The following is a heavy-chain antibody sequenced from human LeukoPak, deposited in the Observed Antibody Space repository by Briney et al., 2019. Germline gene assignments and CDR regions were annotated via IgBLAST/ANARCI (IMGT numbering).Heavy chain of an antibody. D-gene: IGHD1-26*01. CDR1: GFTFSSHW. CDR3: AEENSGSYYFDY. V-gene: IGHV3-74*01. CDR2: IISDGSTT. Sequence: GGSLRLSCAASGFTFSSHWMHWVRQAPGKGLVWVSRIISDGSTTSYADSVKGRFTIPRDNAQNTLYLQMNSLRAEDTAVYYCAEENSGSYYFDYWGQGTLVTVSS. J-gene: IGHJ4*02.